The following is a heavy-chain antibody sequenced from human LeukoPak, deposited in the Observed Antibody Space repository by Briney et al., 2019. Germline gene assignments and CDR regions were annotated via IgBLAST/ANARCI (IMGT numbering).Heavy chain of an antibody. CDR1: GFTVNSNY. J-gene: IGHJ4*02. CDR3: AREVKKGIAAAGSRDY. Sequence: GGSLRLSCAASGFTVNSNYMSWVRQAPGKGLEWVSIIYSSGTTYYADSVKGRFTISRDNSKNTLYLQMNSLRAEDTAVYYCAREVKKGIAAAGSRDYWGQGTLVTVAS. D-gene: IGHD6-13*01. CDR2: IYSSGTT. V-gene: IGHV3-53*01.